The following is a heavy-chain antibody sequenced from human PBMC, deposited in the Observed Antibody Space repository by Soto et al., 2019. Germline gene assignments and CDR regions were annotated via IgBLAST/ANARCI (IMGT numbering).Heavy chain of an antibody. J-gene: IGHJ6*02. D-gene: IGHD3-22*01. CDR1: GFTFSSYA. CDR3: ARDPYYYDSSGVSYGMDV. V-gene: IGHV3-30-3*01. Sequence: GESLTLSCAASGFTFSSYAMHWDRQAPGKGLEWVAVISYDGSNKYYADSVKGRFTISRDNSKNTLYLQMNSLRAGDTAVYYCARDPYYYDSSGVSYGMDVWGQGTTVTVSS. CDR2: ISYDGSNK.